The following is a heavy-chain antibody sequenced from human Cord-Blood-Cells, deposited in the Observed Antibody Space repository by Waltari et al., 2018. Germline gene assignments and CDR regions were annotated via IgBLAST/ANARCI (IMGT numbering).Heavy chain of an antibody. CDR3: ARGGYCSSTSCSWFDP. Sequence: QVQLVQSGAEVKKPGASVKVSCKASGYTFTSYDINWVRQATGQGLEWMGWMNPNSGNPGCAQKFQGRVTMTRNTSISTAYMELSSLRSEDTAVYYCARGGYCSSTSCSWFDPWGQGTLVTVSS. V-gene: IGHV1-8*01. CDR1: GYTFTSYD. D-gene: IGHD2-2*01. J-gene: IGHJ5*02. CDR2: MNPNSGNP.